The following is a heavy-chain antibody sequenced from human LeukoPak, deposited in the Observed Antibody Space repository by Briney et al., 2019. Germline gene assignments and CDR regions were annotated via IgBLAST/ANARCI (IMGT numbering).Heavy chain of an antibody. Sequence: PSETLSLTCAVYGGSFSGYYWSWIRQPPGKGLEWIGEINHSGSTNYNPSLKSRVTISVDTSKNQFSLKLSSATAADTAVYYCARGSSGWYTWFDPWGQGTLVTVSS. CDR1: GGSFSGYY. D-gene: IGHD6-19*01. CDR3: ARGSSGWYTWFDP. V-gene: IGHV4-34*01. J-gene: IGHJ5*02. CDR2: INHSGST.